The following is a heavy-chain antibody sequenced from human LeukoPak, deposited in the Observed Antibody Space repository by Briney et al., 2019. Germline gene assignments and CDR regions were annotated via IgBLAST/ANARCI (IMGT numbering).Heavy chain of an antibody. V-gene: IGHV4-30-2*02. J-gene: IGHJ6*03. D-gene: IGHD1-26*01. CDR1: GGSISSGGYY. Sequence: PSETLSLTCTVSGGSISSGGYYWSWLRQPPGKGLEWIGYIYHSGSTYYNPSLKSRVTISVDTSKNQFSLKLSSVTAADTAVYYCASTWWELPHGYYYMDVWGKGTTVTVSS. CDR2: IYHSGST. CDR3: ASTWWELPHGYYYMDV.